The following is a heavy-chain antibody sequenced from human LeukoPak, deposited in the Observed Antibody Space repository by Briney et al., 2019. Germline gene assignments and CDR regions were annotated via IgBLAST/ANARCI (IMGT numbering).Heavy chain of an antibody. CDR3: ARQVSCDTTTCYAGMPPDY. CDR1: GFTFSRYA. V-gene: IGHV3-23*01. D-gene: IGHD2-2*01. Sequence: GGSLRLSCAASGFTFSRYAMSWARLTPEKGLEWVSVISGSDGSTYYADSVRGRFTISRDDSGNTLFLQMNSLRAEDTAVYYCARQVSCDTTTCYAGMPPDYWGQGTLVTVSS. J-gene: IGHJ4*02. CDR2: ISGSDGST.